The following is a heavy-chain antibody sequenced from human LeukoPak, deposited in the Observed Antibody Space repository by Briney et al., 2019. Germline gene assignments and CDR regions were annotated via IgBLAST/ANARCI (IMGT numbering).Heavy chain of an antibody. CDR2: INLNTGAT. CDR1: VYTFTGYY. V-gene: IGHV1-2*02. CDR3: ARGGSTIVVVPASNLPSDY. Sequence: ASVKVSCKASVYTFTGYYMHWVPDAPGQGREWVVWINLNTGATNYTQKCKGRVTMTRDTSISAAFSELSMLTSDDTAVYYCARGGSTIVVVPASNLPSDYWGQGALVTVSS. J-gene: IGHJ4*02. D-gene: IGHD2-2*01.